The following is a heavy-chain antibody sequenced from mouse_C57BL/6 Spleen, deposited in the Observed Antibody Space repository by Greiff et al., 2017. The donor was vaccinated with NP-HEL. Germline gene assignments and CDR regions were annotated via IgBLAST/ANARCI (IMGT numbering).Heavy chain of an antibody. Sequence: VQLQQSGAELVRPGSSVKMSCKTSGYTFTSYGINWVKQRPGQGLEWIGYIYSGNGYTEYNEKFKGKATLTSDTSSSTAYMQLSSLTSEDSAIYFCARSGTTVVATYYYAMDYWGQGTSVTVSS. J-gene: IGHJ4*01. V-gene: IGHV1-58*01. CDR1: GYTFTSYG. CDR3: ARSGTTVVATYYYAMDY. D-gene: IGHD1-1*01. CDR2: IYSGNGYT.